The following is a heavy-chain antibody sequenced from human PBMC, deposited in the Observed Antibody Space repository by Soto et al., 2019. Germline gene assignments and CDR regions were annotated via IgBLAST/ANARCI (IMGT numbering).Heavy chain of an antibody. V-gene: IGHV4-39*02. CDR3: SRERKSASEH. CDR2: IYYTGTT. CDR1: GGSISSSTYH. J-gene: IGHJ4*02. Sequence: QLQLQESGPGLVKPSETLSLTCTVSGGSISSSTYHWAWIRHPPGKGLEWIASIYYTGTTYYSPSLKSRVTISVDTSTNHLSLKLSSVTAADTAVYYCSRERKSASEHWGQGTLVTVSS.